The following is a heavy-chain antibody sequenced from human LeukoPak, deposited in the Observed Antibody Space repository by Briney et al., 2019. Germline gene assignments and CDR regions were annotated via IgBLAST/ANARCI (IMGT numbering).Heavy chain of an antibody. CDR3: ARSSSSSPGY. J-gene: IGHJ4*02. CDR1: GYTFTDYY. D-gene: IGHD6-13*01. CDR2: INPNSGGT. V-gene: IGHV1-2*02. Sequence: ASVKVSCKASGYTFTDYYMHWVRQATGQGLEWMGWINPNSGGTNYAQKFQGRVTMTRDTSIRTAYMELRRLRSDDTAVYYCARSSSSSPGYWGQGTLVTVSS.